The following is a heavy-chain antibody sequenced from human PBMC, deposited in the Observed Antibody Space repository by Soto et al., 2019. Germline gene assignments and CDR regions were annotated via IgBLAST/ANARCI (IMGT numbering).Heavy chain of an antibody. J-gene: IGHJ5*02. CDR3: AGKKLGYCSSTSCRFS. CDR2: ISGSGGST. V-gene: IGHV3-23*01. Sequence: PVGSLRLSCAASGFTFSSYAMSWVRQAPGKGLEWVSAISGSGGSTYYADSVKGRFTISRDNSKNTLYLQMNSLRAEDTAVYYCAGKKLGYCSSTSCRFSWGQGTLVTVSS. D-gene: IGHD2-2*01. CDR1: GFTFSSYA.